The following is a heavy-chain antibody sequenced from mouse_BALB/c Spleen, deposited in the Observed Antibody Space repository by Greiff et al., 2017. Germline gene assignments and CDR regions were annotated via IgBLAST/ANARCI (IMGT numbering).Heavy chain of an antibody. V-gene: IGHV14-4*02. CDR1: GFNIKDYY. CDR2: IDPENGDT. Sequence: EVQRVESGAELVRSGASVKLSCTASGFNIKDYYMHWVKQRPEQGLEWIGWIDPENGDTEYAPKFQGKATMTADTSSNTAYLQLSSLTSEDTAVYYCNADRITTKAWFAYWGQGTLVTVSA. D-gene: IGHD2-4*01. CDR3: NADRITTKAWFAY. J-gene: IGHJ3*01.